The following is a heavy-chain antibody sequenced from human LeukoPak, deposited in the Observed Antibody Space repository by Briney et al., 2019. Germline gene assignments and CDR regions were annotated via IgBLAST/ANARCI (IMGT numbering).Heavy chain of an antibody. CDR3: AGGPITMIISGDYAFDL. Sequence: SETLSLTCAVYGGSLSGYYWSWIRQPPGKGLEWIGEINDSGSTNYNPSLKSRVTISVDTSKNQFSLKLSSVTAADTAVYYCAGGPITMIISGDYAFDLWGQGTMVTVSS. CDR1: GGSLSGYY. V-gene: IGHV4-34*01. CDR2: INDSGST. J-gene: IGHJ3*01. D-gene: IGHD3-22*01.